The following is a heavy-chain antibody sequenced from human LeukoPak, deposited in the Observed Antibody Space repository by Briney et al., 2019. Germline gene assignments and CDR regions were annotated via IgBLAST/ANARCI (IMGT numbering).Heavy chain of an antibody. CDR1: GGSVSNYY. Sequence: SQTLSLTCSVSGGSVSNYYWSWIRQPPGKGLEWIVYVYYTGSTNYNPSLKSRVTMFEDKSKNQFSLRLYSVTVADTAVYYCARHFAYSSSSYFDYWGQGSLVTVSS. V-gene: IGHV4-59*08. D-gene: IGHD6-6*01. CDR2: VYYTGST. CDR3: ARHFAYSSSSYFDY. J-gene: IGHJ4*02.